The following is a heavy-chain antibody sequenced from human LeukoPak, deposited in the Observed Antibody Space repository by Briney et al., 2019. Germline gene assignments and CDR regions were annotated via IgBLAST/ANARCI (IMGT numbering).Heavy chain of an antibody. V-gene: IGHV1-8*01. CDR2: MSPNSGDT. J-gene: IGHJ4*02. CDR1: GYTFTTHD. Sequence: ASVKVSCRASGYTFTTHDINWVRQATGQGLEWMGWMSPNSGDTGYAQQFQGRVTMTSDSSISTAFMELSSLRSEDTAIYYCVRTPPNWGFDYWGQGTLVTVSS. CDR3: VRTPPNWGFDY. D-gene: IGHD7-27*01.